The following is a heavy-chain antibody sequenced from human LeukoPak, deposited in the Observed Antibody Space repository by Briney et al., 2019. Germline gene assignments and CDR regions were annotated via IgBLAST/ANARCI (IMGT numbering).Heavy chain of an antibody. CDR2: IYNSGST. D-gene: IGHD4-17*01. Sequence: TSETLSLTCTVSGGSISSYYWSWIRQTPGKGLEWIGYIYNSGSTNYNPSLKSRVTISVDTSKNQFSLKLNSVTAADTAVYYCARGGICYGDASCNWFDPWGQGTLVTVSS. CDR1: GGSISSYY. J-gene: IGHJ5*02. CDR3: ARGGICYGDASCNWFDP. V-gene: IGHV4-59*01.